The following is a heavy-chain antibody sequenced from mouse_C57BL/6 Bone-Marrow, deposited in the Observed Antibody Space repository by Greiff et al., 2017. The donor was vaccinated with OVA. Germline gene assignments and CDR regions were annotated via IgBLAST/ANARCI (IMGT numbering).Heavy chain of an antibody. V-gene: IGHV1-69*01. CDR2: IDPSDSYT. CDR1: GYTFTSYW. D-gene: IGHD1-1*01. Sequence: QVQLQQPGAELVMPGASVKLSCKASGYTFTSYWMHWVKQRPGQGLEWIGEIDPSDSYTNYNQKFKGKSTLTVDKSSSTAYMQLSSLTSEDSAVYYCARRTTVRRYFDVWGTGTTVTVSS. CDR3: ARRTTVRRYFDV. J-gene: IGHJ1*03.